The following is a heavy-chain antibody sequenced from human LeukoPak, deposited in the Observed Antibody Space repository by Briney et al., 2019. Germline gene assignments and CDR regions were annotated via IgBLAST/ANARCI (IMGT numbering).Heavy chain of an antibody. V-gene: IGHV3-23*01. J-gene: IGHJ5*02. Sequence: GGSLRLSCAASGFTFSSYAMSWVRQAPGKGLEWVSAISGSGGSTYYADSVKGRFTISRDNAKNSLYLQMNSLRAEDTAVYYCARETAGWFDPWGQGTLVTVSS. D-gene: IGHD6-13*01. CDR1: GFTFSSYA. CDR2: ISGSGGST. CDR3: ARETAGWFDP.